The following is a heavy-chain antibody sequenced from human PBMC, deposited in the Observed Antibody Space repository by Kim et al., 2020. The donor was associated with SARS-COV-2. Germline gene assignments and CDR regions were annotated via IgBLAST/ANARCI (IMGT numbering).Heavy chain of an antibody. CDR3: ARDMRITKANYYYYGMDV. CDR1: GYTFTSYA. V-gene: IGHV1-3*01. Sequence: ASVKVSCKASGYTFTSYAMHWVRQAPGQRLEWMGWINAGNGNTKYSQKFQGRVTITRDTSASTAYMELSSLRSEDTAVYYCARDMRITKANYYYYGMDVWGQGTTVTVSS. CDR2: INAGNGNT. D-gene: IGHD3-10*01. J-gene: IGHJ6*02.